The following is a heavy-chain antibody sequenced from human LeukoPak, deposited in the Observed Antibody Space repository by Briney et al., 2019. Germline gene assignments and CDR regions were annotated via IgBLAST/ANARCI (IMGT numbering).Heavy chain of an antibody. Sequence: GGSLRLSCAASGFTFSTYAMRWVRQAPGMGLEWVSSISGSGGSTYYADSVKGRFTISRDNSKNTSYLQMNSLRAEDTAVYYCASAAAPAFPFDYWGQGTLVTVSS. CDR2: ISGSGGST. D-gene: IGHD2-2*01. J-gene: IGHJ4*02. CDR1: GFTFSTYA. V-gene: IGHV3-23*01. CDR3: ASAAAPAFPFDY.